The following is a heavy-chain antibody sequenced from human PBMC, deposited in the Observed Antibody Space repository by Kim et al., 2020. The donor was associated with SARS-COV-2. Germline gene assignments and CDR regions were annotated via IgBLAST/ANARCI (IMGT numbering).Heavy chain of an antibody. CDR2: ISYDGSNK. Sequence: GGSLRLSCAASGFTFSSCAIHWVRQAPGKGLEWVAVISYDGSNKNYADSVKGRFTISRDNSKNTMSLQMNSLRAEDTALYYCARDQWSRLRGLTYSSYGMDVWGQGTTVTVSS. V-gene: IGHV3-30-3*01. CDR3: ARDQWSRLRGLTYSSYGMDV. D-gene: IGHD3-10*01. J-gene: IGHJ6*02. CDR1: GFTFSSCA.